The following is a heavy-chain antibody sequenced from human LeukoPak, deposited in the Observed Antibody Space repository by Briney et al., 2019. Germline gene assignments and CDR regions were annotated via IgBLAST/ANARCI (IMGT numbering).Heavy chain of an antibody. J-gene: IGHJ4*02. V-gene: IGHV3-23*01. CDR1: GFTFSFYA. D-gene: IGHD2/OR15-2a*01. CDR3: AKVMTGYYYYFDS. Sequence: GGSLRLSCAGSGFTFSFYAMSWVRQAPGEGLEWVSGIGSSGAGTYYVDSVKGRFTISRDNSKNTLYLQINSLRAEDTALYYCAKVMTGYYYYFDSWGQGALVTVSS. CDR2: IGSSGAGT.